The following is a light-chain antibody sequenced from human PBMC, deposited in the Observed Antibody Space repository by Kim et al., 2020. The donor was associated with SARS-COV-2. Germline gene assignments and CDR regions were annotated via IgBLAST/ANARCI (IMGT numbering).Light chain of an antibody. CDR1: SGSIDDNY. CDR2: EDD. V-gene: IGLV6-57*03. J-gene: IGLJ2*01. Sequence: GKTVTISCTRSSGSIDDNYVQWYQQRPRGVPTTVIYEDDQRPSGVSDRFSGSIDNSSNSASLTNSGLRTEDEADYYCQSYNRDNVLFGGGTQLTVL. CDR3: QSYNRDNVL.